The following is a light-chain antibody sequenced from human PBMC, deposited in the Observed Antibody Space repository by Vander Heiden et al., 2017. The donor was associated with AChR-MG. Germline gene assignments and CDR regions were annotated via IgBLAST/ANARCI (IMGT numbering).Light chain of an antibody. CDR1: QSISSW. Sequence: DINMTQSPSTLSASVGDRVTITCRASQSISSWLSWYQQKPGKAPKMLIDKASSLESGVPSRFGGSGSGTEFTLTISSLQPEDFATYYCQQYSSFPVTFGQGTRLDIK. CDR2: KAS. V-gene: IGKV1-5*03. J-gene: IGKJ5*01. CDR3: QQYSSFPVT.